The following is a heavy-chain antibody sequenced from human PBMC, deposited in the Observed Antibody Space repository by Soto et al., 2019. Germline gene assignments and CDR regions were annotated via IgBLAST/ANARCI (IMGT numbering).Heavy chain of an antibody. CDR1: GFTFSTYA. CDR2: ISYDGSDK. J-gene: IGHJ4*02. V-gene: IGHV3-30-3*01. D-gene: IGHD6-13*01. Sequence: QVQLVESGGGVVQPGRSLRLSCADSGFTFSTYAMHWVRQAPDKGLEWVAVISYDGSDKYYADSVKGRFTISRDNSKNTLFLHMNSLRAEDTAVYYCARDQGGSSWYTACDYWGQGTLVTVSS. CDR3: ARDQGGSSWYTACDY.